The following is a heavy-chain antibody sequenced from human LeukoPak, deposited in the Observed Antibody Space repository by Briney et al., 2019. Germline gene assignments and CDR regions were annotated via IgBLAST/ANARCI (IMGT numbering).Heavy chain of an antibody. CDR3: ASITGGYIDY. Sequence: SETLSLTCTVSGGSISSGDYYWSWIRQPPGKGLEWIGYIYYCGSTYYNPSLKSRVTISVDTSKNQFSLKLSSVTAADTAVYYCASITGGYIDYWGQGTLVTVSS. V-gene: IGHV4-30-4*08. CDR2: IYYCGST. D-gene: IGHD2-8*02. J-gene: IGHJ4*02. CDR1: GGSISSGDYY.